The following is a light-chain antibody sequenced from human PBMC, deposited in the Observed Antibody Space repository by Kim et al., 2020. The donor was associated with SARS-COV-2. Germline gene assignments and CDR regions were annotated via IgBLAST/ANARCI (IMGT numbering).Light chain of an antibody. CDR1: QSVSNNF. V-gene: IGKV3-20*01. CDR3: QRYGNSWT. Sequence: FSPGGRATLPCRASQSVSNNFLALFQQRPGQTPRLLIYGASTRATGIPDRFSGSGSGTDFTLTINRLEPEYFAVYYCQRYGNSWTVGQGTKVDIQ. J-gene: IGKJ1*01. CDR2: GAS.